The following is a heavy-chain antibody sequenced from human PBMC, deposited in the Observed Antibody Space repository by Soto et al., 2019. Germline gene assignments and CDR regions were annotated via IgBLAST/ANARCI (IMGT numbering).Heavy chain of an antibody. CDR1: GGSISTYH. Sequence: SETLSLTYTVSGGSISTYHWTWIRQPPGKGLEWIGYVHYSGTTNYNPSLKSRVTMSIDTSKNQFSLKLRSVTAADTAVYYCARGKIIGPWGQGTLVTVSS. D-gene: IGHD3-3*01. V-gene: IGHV4-59*01. CDR2: VHYSGTT. CDR3: ARGKIIGP. J-gene: IGHJ5*02.